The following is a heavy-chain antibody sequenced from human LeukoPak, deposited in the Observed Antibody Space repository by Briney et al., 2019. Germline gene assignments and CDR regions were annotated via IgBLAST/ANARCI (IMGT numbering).Heavy chain of an antibody. CDR3: ARATRSTVSSGYSYYFDY. V-gene: IGHV4-59*12. D-gene: IGHD3-22*01. J-gene: IGHJ4*02. Sequence: KPSETLSLTCAVPGGSISSYYWSWIRQPPGKGLEWIGYIYYSGSTNYNPSLKSRVTISVDTSKNQFSLKLSSVTAADTAVYYCARATRSTVSSGYSYYFDYWGQGTLVTVSS. CDR1: GGSISSYY. CDR2: IYYSGST.